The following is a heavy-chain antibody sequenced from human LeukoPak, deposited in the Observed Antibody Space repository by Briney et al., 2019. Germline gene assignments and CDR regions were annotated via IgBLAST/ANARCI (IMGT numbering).Heavy chain of an antibody. D-gene: IGHD2-2*03. CDR2: INPSGGSI. V-gene: IGHV1-46*01. CDR3: ARDGSCSSTRCYGLDY. J-gene: IGHJ4*02. Sequence: ASVKVSCKASGYTFTNYGISWVRQAPGQGLEWMGIINPSGGSISYAQKFQGRVTMTRDTSTSTVYMELSSLRSEDTAVYYCARDGSCSSTRCYGLDYWGQGTLVTVSS. CDR1: GYTFTNYG.